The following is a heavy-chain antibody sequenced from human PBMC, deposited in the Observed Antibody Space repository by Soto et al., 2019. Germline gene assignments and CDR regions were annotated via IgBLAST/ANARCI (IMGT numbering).Heavy chain of an antibody. CDR3: AHIAVAVEHFQH. CDR2: IYWDDDK. Sequence: QITLKESGPTLVKPTQTLTLTRTFSGFSLSTSGVGVSWIRQPPGKALEWLALIYWDDDKRYSPSLKSRLTITKDTSKNQVVLTMTNMDPVDTATYYCAHIAVAVEHFQHWGQGTLVTVSS. V-gene: IGHV2-5*02. J-gene: IGHJ1*01. D-gene: IGHD6-19*01. CDR1: GFSLSTSGVG.